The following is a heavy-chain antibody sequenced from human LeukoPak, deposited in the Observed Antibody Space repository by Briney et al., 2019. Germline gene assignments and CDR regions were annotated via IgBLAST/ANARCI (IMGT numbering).Heavy chain of an antibody. CDR2: INHSGST. CDR1: GGSFSGYY. CDR3: ASLYYDFWSGSPGYYYGMDV. D-gene: IGHD3-3*01. Sequence: PSETLSLTCAVYGGSFSGYYWSWIRQPPGKGLEWIGEINHSGSTNHNPSLKSRVTITVDTSKNQFSLKLSSVTAADTAVYYCASLYYDFWSGSPGYYYGMDVWGQGTTVTVSS. J-gene: IGHJ6*02. V-gene: IGHV4-34*01.